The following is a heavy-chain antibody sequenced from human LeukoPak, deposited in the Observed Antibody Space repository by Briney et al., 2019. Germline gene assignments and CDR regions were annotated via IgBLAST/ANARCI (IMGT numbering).Heavy chain of an antibody. CDR1: GFTFGNYA. CDR2: ITGSGGST. J-gene: IGHJ4*02. Sequence: GGSLRLSCAASGFTFGNYAMSWVRQAPGEGLEWVSGITGSGGSTYYAASVKGRFTISRDNSRNTLYLQMNSLRGDDTAVYYCAKDVTTGAPYYFDNWGQGTLATVSS. D-gene: IGHD7-27*01. V-gene: IGHV3-23*01. CDR3: AKDVTTGAPYYFDN.